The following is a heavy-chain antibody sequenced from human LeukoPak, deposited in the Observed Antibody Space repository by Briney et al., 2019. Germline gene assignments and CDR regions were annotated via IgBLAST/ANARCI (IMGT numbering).Heavy chain of an antibody. J-gene: IGHJ4*02. D-gene: IGHD4-17*01. CDR3: TTTSDYGDHKR. Sequence: GGSLRLSCAASGFTFSSYAMSWVRQAPGKGLEWVSAISGSGGSTYYADSVKGRFTISRDNSKNTLYLQMNSLKTEDTAVYYCTTTSDYGDHKRWGQGTLVTVSS. V-gene: IGHV3-23*01. CDR1: GFTFSSYA. CDR2: ISGSGGST.